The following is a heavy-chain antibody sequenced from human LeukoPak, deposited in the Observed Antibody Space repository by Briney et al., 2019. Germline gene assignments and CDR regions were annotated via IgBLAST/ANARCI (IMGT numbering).Heavy chain of an antibody. CDR2: IRYDGSEM. V-gene: IGHV3-30*02. CDR1: GFNFHIYG. CDR3: ATTLGYCTSASCPHDWFDP. D-gene: IGHD2-2*01. J-gene: IGHJ5*02. Sequence: PGGSLRLSCAASGFNFHIYGMHWVRQAPGKGLDWVAFIRYDGSEMSYAGSVKGRFAISRDNSKKILYLQMNSLKCEDTAVYYCATTLGYCTSASCPHDWFDPWGQGTLVTVSS.